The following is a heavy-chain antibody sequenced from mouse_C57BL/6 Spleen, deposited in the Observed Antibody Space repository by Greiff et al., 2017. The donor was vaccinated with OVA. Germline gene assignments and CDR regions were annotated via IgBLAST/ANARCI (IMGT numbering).Heavy chain of an antibody. Sequence: QVQLQQPGAELVRPGSSVKLSCKASGYTFTSYWMHWVKQRPIQGLEWIGNIDPSDSETHYNQKFKDKATLTVDKSSSTAYMQLSSLTSEDSAAYYCAREHYDYPWFAYWGQGTLVTVSA. J-gene: IGHJ3*01. CDR1: GYTFTSYW. CDR3: AREHYDYPWFAY. D-gene: IGHD2-4*01. V-gene: IGHV1-52*01. CDR2: IDPSDSET.